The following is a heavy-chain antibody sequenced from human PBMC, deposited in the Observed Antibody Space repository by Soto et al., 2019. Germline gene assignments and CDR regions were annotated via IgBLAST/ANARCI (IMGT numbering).Heavy chain of an antibody. CDR3: ARGSHRAPEKKGARQYYYYRMDV. CDR1: GYSFASYW. CDR2: IYPADSDI. Sequence: PGESLKISCKGSGYSFASYWIGWVRQMPGKGLEWMGIIYPADSDIRYSPSFQGQVTISADKSISTAYLQWSSLKASDTAMYYCARGSHRAPEKKGARQYYYYRMDVGAQGTTVTVS. V-gene: IGHV5-51*01. J-gene: IGHJ6*02.